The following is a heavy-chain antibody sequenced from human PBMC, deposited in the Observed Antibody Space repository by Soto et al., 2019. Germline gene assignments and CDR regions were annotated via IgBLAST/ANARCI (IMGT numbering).Heavy chain of an antibody. CDR2: ISSSSSYI. CDR1: GFTFSSYS. CDR3: ARDSDSSGYYYVALDY. D-gene: IGHD3-22*01. J-gene: IGHJ4*02. V-gene: IGHV3-21*01. Sequence: EVQLVESGGGLVKPGGSLRLSCAASGFTFSSYSMNWVRQAPGKGLEWVSSISSSSSYIYYADSVKGRFTISRDNAKNSLYLQMNSLRAEDTAVYYCARDSDSSGYYYVALDYWGQGTLVTVSS.